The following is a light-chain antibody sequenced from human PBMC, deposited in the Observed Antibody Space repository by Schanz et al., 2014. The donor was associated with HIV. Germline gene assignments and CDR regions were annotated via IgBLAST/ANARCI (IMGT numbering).Light chain of an antibody. V-gene: IGKV1-6*02. CDR2: GAS. J-gene: IGKJ4*01. CDR1: QGIRMDSGRTD. CDR3: QQTHSVPLT. Sequence: AIQMTQSPSSLSASVGDRVTITCRASQGIRMDSGRTDLSWYQQKPGKPPQLLIYGASTRQSGVPSRFSGSGSGTQFTLTISSLQPEDFATYYCQQTHSVPLTFGGGTKVEIQ.